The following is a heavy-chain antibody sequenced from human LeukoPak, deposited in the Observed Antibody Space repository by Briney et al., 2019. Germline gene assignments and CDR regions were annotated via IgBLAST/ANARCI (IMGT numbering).Heavy chain of an antibody. CDR3: ARDPAENYYDSSGTDY. V-gene: IGHV3-48*02. Sequence: GGSLRLSCAASGFTFSSYSMNWVRQAPGKGLEWVSYISSSSSTIYYADSVKGRFTISRDNAKNSLYLQMNSLRDEDTAVYYCARDPAENYYDSSGTDYWGQGTLVTVSS. CDR2: ISSSSSTI. D-gene: IGHD3-22*01. CDR1: GFTFSSYS. J-gene: IGHJ4*02.